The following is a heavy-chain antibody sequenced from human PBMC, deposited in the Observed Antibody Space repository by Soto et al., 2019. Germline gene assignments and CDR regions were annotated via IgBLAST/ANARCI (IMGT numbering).Heavy chain of an antibody. V-gene: IGHV1-69*01. Sequence: QVQLVQSGAEVKKPGSSVKVSCKASGGTFSSYAISWVRQAPGQGLEWMGGIIPISGTANYARKFQGRVTITADESTSTAYMELSSLRSEDTAVYYCARSQGSSTSLAIYYYYYYGMDVWGPGTTVNVSS. CDR1: GGTFSSYA. CDR3: ARSQGSSTSLAIYYYYYYGMDV. J-gene: IGHJ6*02. CDR2: IIPISGTA. D-gene: IGHD2-2*01.